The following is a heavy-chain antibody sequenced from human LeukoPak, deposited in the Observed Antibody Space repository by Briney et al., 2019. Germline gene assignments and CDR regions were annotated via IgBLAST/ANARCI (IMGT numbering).Heavy chain of an antibody. CDR1: GESFSACL. Sequence: SETLSLACAVYGESFSACLWNWIRQAPGKPLEYIGEINHRGSSHYNPSLKTRVTLSVDTSKNQFSLKLTSVTAADTAVYFCARGSSFDGYCSAGACDAGYYDSWGQGAPVTVSS. V-gene: IGHV4-34*01. J-gene: IGHJ4*02. D-gene: IGHD2-15*01. CDR3: ARGSSFDGYCSAGACDAGYYDS. CDR2: INHRGSS.